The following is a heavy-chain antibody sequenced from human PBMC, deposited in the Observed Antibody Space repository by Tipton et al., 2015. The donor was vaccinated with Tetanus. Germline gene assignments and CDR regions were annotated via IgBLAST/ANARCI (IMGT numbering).Heavy chain of an antibody. V-gene: IGHV4-39*07. Sequence: TLSLTCTVSGGSITSGTYYWGWIRQPPGKGLEWIGNIYYSGSTYYNSPLKSRVTISLDTSKNQFSLKLNSVTAADTAVYYCARDQARGARGWNYFDYWGQGTLVTVSS. CDR2: IYYSGST. J-gene: IGHJ4*02. CDR1: GGSITSGTYY. CDR3: ARDQARGARGWNYFDY. D-gene: IGHD1-26*01.